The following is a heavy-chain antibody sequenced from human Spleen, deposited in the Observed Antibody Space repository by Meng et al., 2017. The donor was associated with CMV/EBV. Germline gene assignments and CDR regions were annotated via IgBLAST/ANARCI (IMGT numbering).Heavy chain of an antibody. V-gene: IGHV3-30*02. Sequence: GESLKISCAASGFTFSSYGMHWVRQAPGKGLEWVAFIRYDGSNKYYADSVKGRFTISRDNSKNTLYLQMNSLRAEDTAVYYCARGWGFNTYYDFWSGYYQNWFDPWGQGTLVTVSS. CDR3: ARGWGFNTYYDFWSGYYQNWFDP. D-gene: IGHD3-3*01. CDR1: GFTFSSYG. J-gene: IGHJ5*02. CDR2: IRYDGSNK.